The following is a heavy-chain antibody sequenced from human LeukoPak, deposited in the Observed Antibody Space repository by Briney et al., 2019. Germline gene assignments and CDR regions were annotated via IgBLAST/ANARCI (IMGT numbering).Heavy chain of an antibody. CDR3: ARDLPFED. V-gene: IGHV1-2*06. D-gene: IGHD2/OR15-2a*01. Sequence: ASVKVSCKASGYTFTDYHMHWVRQAPGQGLEWMGRIYPSSGGTNYAQKFQGRITLTTDTSIDTAYMELSRLRFDDTAVYYCARDLPFEDWGQGTLVTVSS. CDR1: GYTFTDYH. J-gene: IGHJ4*02. CDR2: IYPSSGGT.